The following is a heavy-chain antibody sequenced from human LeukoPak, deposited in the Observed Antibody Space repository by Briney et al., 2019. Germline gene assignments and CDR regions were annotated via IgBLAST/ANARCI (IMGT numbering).Heavy chain of an antibody. J-gene: IGHJ4*02. Sequence: PGRSLRLSCAASGFIFSNYGIHWVRQAPGKGLEWVAVISYEGSNKYADAVKGRFTISRDNSKNTLFLQMNSLRPDDTAVYYCATTLGSGWKFDYWGQGTLVTVSS. CDR2: ISYEGSNK. CDR1: GFIFSNYG. V-gene: IGHV3-30*03. CDR3: ATTLGSGWKFDY. D-gene: IGHD6-19*01.